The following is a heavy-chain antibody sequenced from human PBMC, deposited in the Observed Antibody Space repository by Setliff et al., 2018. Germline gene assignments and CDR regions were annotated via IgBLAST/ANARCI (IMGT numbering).Heavy chain of an antibody. J-gene: IGHJ4*02. Sequence: ASVKVSCKTSGFRFTNFGFSWVRQAPGQGLEWLGSISPYSGNTHYPQWLQDRVTMTIDTSATTVYMELKSLRSDDTAVYYCVRSSAPQVALAADFDFWGQGTPVTVSS. CDR2: ISPYSGNT. CDR1: GFRFTNFG. V-gene: IGHV1-18*01. D-gene: IGHD6-19*01. CDR3: VRSSAPQVALAADFDF.